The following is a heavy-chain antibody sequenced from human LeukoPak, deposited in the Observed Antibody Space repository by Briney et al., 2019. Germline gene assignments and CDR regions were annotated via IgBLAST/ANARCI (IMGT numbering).Heavy chain of an antibody. CDR2: ISSGTTTI. V-gene: IGHV3-48*04. CDR3: ARRYCSSTSCTLDY. D-gene: IGHD2-2*01. CDR1: GFTFSSYS. J-gene: IGHJ4*02. Sequence: GGSLRLSCAASGFTFSSYSMNWVRQAPGKGLEWVSYISSGTTTIYYAGSVKGRFTISRDNAKNSLYLQMNSLRAEDTAVYYCARRYCSSTSCTLDYWGQGTLVTVSS.